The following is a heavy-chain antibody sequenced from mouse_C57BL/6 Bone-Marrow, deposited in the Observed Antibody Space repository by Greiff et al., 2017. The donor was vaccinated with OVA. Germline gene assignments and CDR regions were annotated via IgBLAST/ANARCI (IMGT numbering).Heavy chain of an antibody. Sequence: EVHLVESGGGLVKPGGSLKLSCAASGFTFSDYGMHWVRQAPEKGLEWVAYISRGSSTIHYADTVKGRFTISRDNATNTRCLQLTSLRSEDTAMYYCARAGGGYWGQGTTLTVSS. CDR1: GFTFSDYG. CDR2: ISRGSSTI. CDR3: ARAGGGY. V-gene: IGHV5-17*01. J-gene: IGHJ2*01.